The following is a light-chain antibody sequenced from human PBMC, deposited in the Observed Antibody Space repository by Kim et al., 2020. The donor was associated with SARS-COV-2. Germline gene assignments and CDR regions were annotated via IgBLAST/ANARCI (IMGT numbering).Light chain of an antibody. CDR1: SIQSKS. V-gene: IGLV3-21*04. CDR2: YDS. Sequence: PGRTAWWSCGENSIQSKSMHCYKQKSGHAPIRVIYYDSDRPSGIPERFSGSNSGNTATLTISRVEAGDEADYYCQVWDSSSDHRVVFGGGTQLTVL. CDR3: QVWDSSSDHRVV. J-gene: IGLJ2*01.